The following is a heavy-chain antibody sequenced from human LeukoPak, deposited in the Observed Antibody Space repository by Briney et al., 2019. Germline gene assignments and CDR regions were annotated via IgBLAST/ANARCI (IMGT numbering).Heavy chain of an antibody. CDR2: ISTYNGNT. CDR3: ASGSHGPRAFDI. J-gene: IGHJ3*02. V-gene: IGHV1-18*01. D-gene: IGHD1-14*01. CDR1: GYTFTSHG. Sequence: EASVKVSCKASGYTFTSHGISWVRQAPGQGLEWMGWISTYNGNTNYAQKLQGRVTMTTDTSTSTAYMELRSLRSDDTAVYYCASGSHGPRAFDIWGQGTMVTVSS.